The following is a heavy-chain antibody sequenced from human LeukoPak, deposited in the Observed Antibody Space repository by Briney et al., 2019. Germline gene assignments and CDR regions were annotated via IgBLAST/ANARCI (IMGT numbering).Heavy chain of an antibody. J-gene: IGHJ4*02. CDR3: ARGRYYGSGSYYKDPRGYYFDY. CDR1: GGSISSGGYS. D-gene: IGHD3-10*01. CDR2: IYHSGST. V-gene: IGHV4-30-2*01. Sequence: ASETLSLTCAVSGGSISSGGYSWSWLRQPPGKGLEWIVYIYHSGSTYYNPSLKSPLAISVDRSKNQFSLKLSSVTAADTAVYYCARGRYYGSGSYYKDPRGYYFDYWGQGTLVTVSS.